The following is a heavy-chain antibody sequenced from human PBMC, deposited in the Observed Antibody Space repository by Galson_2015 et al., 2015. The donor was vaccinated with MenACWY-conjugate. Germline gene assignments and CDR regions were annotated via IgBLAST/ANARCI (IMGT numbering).Heavy chain of an antibody. CDR1: GFTFNDYD. D-gene: IGHD5-12*01. V-gene: IGHV3-11*05. Sequence: SLRLSCAASGFTFNDYDMSWFRQAPGKGLEWLSYIRNSDGYTNYEDSVKGRFIISRDNAKNSVYLQMNSLRVEDTALYYCARDGYSCYEEFDIWVPVTMVTLS. CDR2: IRNSDGYT. J-gene: IGHJ3*02. CDR3: ARDGYSCYEEFDI.